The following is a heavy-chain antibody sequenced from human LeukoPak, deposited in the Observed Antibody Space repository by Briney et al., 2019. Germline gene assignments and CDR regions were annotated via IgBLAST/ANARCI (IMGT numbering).Heavy chain of an antibody. D-gene: IGHD1-26*01. CDR3: ARDLAFPGSYGSAEFYFDF. Sequence: ASVKVSCQASGYTFSNYGISWVRQATGRGLEWMGWISGQTGKTKQAQKFQGRITLTTDSATNKAYMELRSLTSDDTAVYYCARDLAFPGSYGSAEFYFDFWGQGALVTVSS. V-gene: IGHV1-18*01. CDR1: GYTFSNYG. CDR2: ISGQTGKT. J-gene: IGHJ4*02.